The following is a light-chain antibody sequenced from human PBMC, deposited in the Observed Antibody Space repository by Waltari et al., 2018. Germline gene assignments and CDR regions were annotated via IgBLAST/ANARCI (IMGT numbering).Light chain of an antibody. J-gene: IGKJ2*01. CDR3: MQATLWARA. CDR2: KVS. V-gene: IGKV2-30*02. Sequence: EVVMTQSPLSLPVTLGQPASISCKSSQSLVHSDGKTYLNWFQQRPGQSPRRLIYKVSNRDSGVPDRFSGSGSGTDFTLRISSVEAEDVGVYYCMQATLWARAFGQGTKLEIK. CDR1: QSLVHSDGKTY.